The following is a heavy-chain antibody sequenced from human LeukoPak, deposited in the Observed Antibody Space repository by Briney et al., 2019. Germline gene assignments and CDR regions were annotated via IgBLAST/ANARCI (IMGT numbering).Heavy chain of an antibody. V-gene: IGHV4-34*01. J-gene: IGHJ5*02. D-gene: IGHD4-23*01. CDR1: GGSFSGYN. CDR3: ARRVVNHWFDP. Sequence: SETLSLTCAVYGGSFSGYNWSWIRQPPGKGMERVGSICNSGSTYYNPYLTSRVPITVDTSKNQFSLKLSAVTAADTAVYYCARRVVNHWFDPWGQGTLVTVSS. CDR2: ICNSGST.